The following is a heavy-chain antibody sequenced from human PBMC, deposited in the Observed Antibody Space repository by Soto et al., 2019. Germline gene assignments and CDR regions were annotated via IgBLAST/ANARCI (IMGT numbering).Heavy chain of an antibody. V-gene: IGHV3-33*01. CDR2: IWYDGSTK. CDR1: GFTFSSYG. D-gene: IGHD6-13*01. CDR3: ARDVSSSGYSIDY. J-gene: IGHJ4*02. Sequence: QVQLVESGGGVVQPGRSLRLSCAASGFTFSSYGMHWVRQAPGKGLEWVAVIWYDGSTKYYADSVKGRFTISRDNSKNTLYLQMNSLRAEDTAVYYCARDVSSSGYSIDYWGQGTLVTVSS.